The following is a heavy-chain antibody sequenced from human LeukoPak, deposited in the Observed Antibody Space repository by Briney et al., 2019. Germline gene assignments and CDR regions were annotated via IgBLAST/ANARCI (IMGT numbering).Heavy chain of an antibody. J-gene: IGHJ4*02. CDR3: AKGPLRGTAAAIDY. CDR2: ISYDGSNK. V-gene: IGHV3-30-3*01. D-gene: IGHD2-2*01. Sequence: GRSLRLSCAASGFTFSSYAMHWVRQAPGKGLEWVAVISYDGSNKYYADSVKGRLTISRDNSKNTLYLQMNSLRAEDTAVYYCAKGPLRGTAAAIDYWGQGTLVTVSS. CDR1: GFTFSSYA.